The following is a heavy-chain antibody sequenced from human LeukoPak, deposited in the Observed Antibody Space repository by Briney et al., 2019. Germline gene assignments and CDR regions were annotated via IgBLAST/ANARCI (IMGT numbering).Heavy chain of an antibody. Sequence: GGSLRLSCAASGFTFSRYAMSWVRQAPGKGLEWVSAISGSGGSTYYADSVKGRFTISRDNSKNTLYLQMNSLRAEDTAVYYCAKGGIVGATTVDAFDIWGQGTMVTVSS. D-gene: IGHD1-26*01. CDR1: GFTFSRYA. CDR3: AKGGIVGATTVDAFDI. V-gene: IGHV3-23*01. CDR2: ISGSGGST. J-gene: IGHJ3*02.